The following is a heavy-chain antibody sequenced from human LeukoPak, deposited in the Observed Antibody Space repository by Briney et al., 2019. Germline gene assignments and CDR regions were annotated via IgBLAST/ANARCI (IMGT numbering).Heavy chain of an antibody. D-gene: IGHD3-3*01. CDR1: GYTFTSYD. J-gene: IGHJ6*03. V-gene: IGHV1-8*01. Sequence: ASVKVSCKASGYTFTSYDINWVRQATGQGVEWMGGMNPNSGNTGYAQKFQGRVTMTRNTSISTAYMELSSLRSEDTAVYYCARAPSWSGFSSYYYMDVWGKGTTVTVSS. CDR3: ARAPSWSGFSSYYYMDV. CDR2: MNPNSGNT.